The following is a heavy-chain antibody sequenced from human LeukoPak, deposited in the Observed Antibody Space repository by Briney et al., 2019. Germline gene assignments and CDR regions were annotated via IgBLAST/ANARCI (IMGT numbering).Heavy chain of an antibody. CDR2: VNRDGSST. J-gene: IGHJ4*02. D-gene: IGHD6-13*01. CDR1: GFTFSDYW. CDR3: AKRGQQRGFDY. Sequence: GGSLRLSCAASGFTFSDYWMHWVRQAPGKGLVWVSRVNRDGSSTSYADSVKGRFTIPRDNSKNTLYLQMNSLRAEDTAVYYCAKRGQQRGFDYWGQGTLVTVSS. V-gene: IGHV3-74*01.